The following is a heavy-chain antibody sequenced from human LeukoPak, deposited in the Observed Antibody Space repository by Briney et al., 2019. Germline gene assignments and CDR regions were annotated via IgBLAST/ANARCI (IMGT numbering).Heavy chain of an antibody. Sequence: PSETLSLTCTVSGGSISSFYWSWIRQPPGKGLEWIGYIYHSGSTNYNPSLKSRVTISVDTSKNQFSLNLNSVTTADTAVYYCARASSYYGILTGYYPPSYTDYWGQGTLVTVSS. CDR1: GGSISSFY. J-gene: IGHJ4*02. CDR3: ARASSYYGILTGYYPPSYTDY. D-gene: IGHD3-9*01. CDR2: IYHSGST. V-gene: IGHV4-59*01.